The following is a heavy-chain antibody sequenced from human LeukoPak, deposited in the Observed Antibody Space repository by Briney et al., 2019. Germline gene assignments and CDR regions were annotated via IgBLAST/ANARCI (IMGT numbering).Heavy chain of an antibody. CDR2: IYYSGST. Sequence: SETLSLTCTVSGGSISSYYWSWIRQPPGKGLEWIGYIYYSGSTNYNPSLKSRVTISVDTSKNQFSLKLSSVTAADTAVYYCARHQAPYWYFDLWGRGTLVTVSS. J-gene: IGHJ2*01. V-gene: IGHV4-59*08. CDR3: ARHQAPYWYFDL. CDR1: GGSISSYY.